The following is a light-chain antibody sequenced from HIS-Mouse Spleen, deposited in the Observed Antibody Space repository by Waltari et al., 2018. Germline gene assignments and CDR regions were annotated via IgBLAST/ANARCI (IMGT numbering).Light chain of an antibody. J-gene: IGLJ2*01. V-gene: IGLV3-21*01. CDR1: NIGSKS. CDR2: DDS. CDR3: YSTDSIGNHRV. Sequence: SYVLTQPPSVSVAPGKTARITCGGNNIGSKSVHWYQQKPGQALVLVVYDDSDRPSGIPERFSGSSSGTMATLTISGAQVEDEADYYCYSTDSIGNHRVFGGGTKLTVL.